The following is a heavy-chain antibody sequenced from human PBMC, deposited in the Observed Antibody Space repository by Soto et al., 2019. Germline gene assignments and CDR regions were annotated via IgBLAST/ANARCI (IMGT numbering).Heavy chain of an antibody. V-gene: IGHV6-1*01. J-gene: IGHJ5*02. CDR3: AREKVYYYGSGSQNWFDP. CDR2: TYYRSKWYN. CDR1: GDSVSSNSAA. D-gene: IGHD3-10*01. Sequence: PSQTLSLTCAISGDSVSSNSAAWNWIRQSPSRGLEWLGRTYYRSKWYNDYAVSVKSRITINPDTSKNQFSLQLNSVTPEDTAVYYCAREKVYYYGSGSQNWFDPWGQGTLVTVSS.